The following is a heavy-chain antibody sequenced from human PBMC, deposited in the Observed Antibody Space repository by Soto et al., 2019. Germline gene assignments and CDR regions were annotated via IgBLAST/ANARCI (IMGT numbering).Heavy chain of an antibody. J-gene: IGHJ4*02. V-gene: IGHV3-48*01. D-gene: IGHD5-18*01. CDR3: ARDSGYSYGPLDY. CDR1: GFTFSSYS. CDR2: ISSSSSTI. Sequence: EVQLVESGGGLVQPGGSLRLSCAASGFTFSSYSMNWVRQAPGKGLEWVSYISSSSSTIYYADSVKGRLTNSRDNAKNSLYLQMNSLRAEDTAVYYCARDSGYSYGPLDYWGQGTLVTVSS.